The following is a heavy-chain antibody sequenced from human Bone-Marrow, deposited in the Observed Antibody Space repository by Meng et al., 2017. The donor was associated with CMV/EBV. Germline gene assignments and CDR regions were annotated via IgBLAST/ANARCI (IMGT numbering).Heavy chain of an antibody. D-gene: IGHD5-18*01. V-gene: IGHV3-15*01. CDR1: GFGFTYAC. CDR3: TTDQREYSYDYKFLFDF. J-gene: IGHJ4*02. CDR2: IKAKTDGGTT. Sequence: LVESGGGLVNPGGSLVLSCSTSGFGFTYACMTWLRQVPGKGLEWVDHIKAKTDGGTTGYAAAVKGRFTISRDDSRDTVYLQMNSLRAEDTAVYYCTTDQREYSYDYKFLFDFWGQGTLVTVSS.